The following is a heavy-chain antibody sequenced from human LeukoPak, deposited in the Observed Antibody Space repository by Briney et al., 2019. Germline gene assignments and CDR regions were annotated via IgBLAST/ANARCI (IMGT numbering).Heavy chain of an antibody. Sequence: GGSLRLSCAASGFTFSSYAMSWVRQAPGKGLEWVSAISGSGGSTYYADSVKGRSTISRDNSKNTLYLQMNSLRAEDTAVYYCAKDSPAGYSSGWAPPDYWGQGTLVTVSS. D-gene: IGHD6-19*01. CDR2: ISGSGGST. CDR1: GFTFSSYA. CDR3: AKDSPAGYSSGWAPPDY. J-gene: IGHJ4*02. V-gene: IGHV3-23*01.